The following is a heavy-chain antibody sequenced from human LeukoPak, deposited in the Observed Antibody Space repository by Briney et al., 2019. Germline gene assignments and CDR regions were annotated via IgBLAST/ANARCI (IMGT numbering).Heavy chain of an antibody. V-gene: IGHV5-51*01. CDR2: IYPGDSDT. CDR3: ARRVGYYYDSSGYYEPHFDY. CDR1: GYSFTSYW. D-gene: IGHD3-22*01. J-gene: IGHJ4*02. Sequence: GESLQISCKGPGYSFTSYWIGWVRQMPGKGLEWMGIIYPGDSDTRYSPSFQGQVTISADKSISTAYLQWSSLKASDTAMYYCARRVGYYYDSSGYYEPHFDYWGQGTLVTVSS.